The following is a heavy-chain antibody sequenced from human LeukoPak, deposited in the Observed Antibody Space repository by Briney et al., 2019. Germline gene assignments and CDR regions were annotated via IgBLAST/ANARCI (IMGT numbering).Heavy chain of an antibody. CDR2: IYSGGST. D-gene: IGHD6-19*01. Sequence: GGSLRLSCAASRFTVSSNYMTWVRQAAGKGLEWVPVIYSGGSTYYADSVKGRFTISRDNAKNSLYRQMNSLRAEDTAVYYCARDSEQWLPVDDAFDIWGQGTMVTVSS. CDR3: ARDSEQWLPVDDAFDI. J-gene: IGHJ3*02. V-gene: IGHV3-66*01. CDR1: RFTVSSNY.